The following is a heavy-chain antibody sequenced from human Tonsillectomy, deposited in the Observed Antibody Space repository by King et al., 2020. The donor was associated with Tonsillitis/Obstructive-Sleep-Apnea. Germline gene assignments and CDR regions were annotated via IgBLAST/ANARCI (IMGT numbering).Heavy chain of an antibody. V-gene: IGHV3-30*03. Sequence: VQLVESGGGVVQPGRSLRLSCTASGFAFRTYGMHWVRQTPGKGPEWVVVISYDGTKKYYADSVKGRFTISRDNSKNTLYLQMKSLTTEDTAVYYCARDLSLSNYYFDYWGQGTLVTVSS. D-gene: IGHD4-11*01. CDR2: ISYDGTKK. J-gene: IGHJ4*02. CDR3: ARDLSLSNYYFDY. CDR1: GFAFRTYG.